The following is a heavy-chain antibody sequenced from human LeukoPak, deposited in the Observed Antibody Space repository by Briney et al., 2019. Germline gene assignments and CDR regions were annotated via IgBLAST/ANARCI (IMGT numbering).Heavy chain of an antibody. CDR1: GFTFSSYA. V-gene: IGHV3-30*04. CDR2: ISYDGSNK. Sequence: PGGSLTLSCAASGFTFSSYAIHWVRQAPGKGLEWVAAISYDGSNKYYADSVKGRFTISRDNSINTLYLQMNSLRAEDTAVYFCARQAATLDYWGQGTLVTVSS. D-gene: IGHD6-25*01. J-gene: IGHJ4*02. CDR3: ARQAATLDY.